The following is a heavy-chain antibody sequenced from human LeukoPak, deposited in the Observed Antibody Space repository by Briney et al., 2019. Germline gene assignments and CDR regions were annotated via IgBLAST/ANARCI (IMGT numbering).Heavy chain of an antibody. D-gene: IGHD3-22*01. V-gene: IGHV7-4-1*02. CDR2: INTNTGNP. CDR3: ARELLITRTWFDP. CDR1: GYTFTTYA. J-gene: IGHJ5*02. Sequence: ASVKVSCKASGYTFTTYAMNWVRQAPGQGLEWMGWINTNTGNPTYAQGFAGRFVFSLDTSVSTAYLQISGLKAEDTAVYYCARELLITRTWFDPWGQGTLVTVSS.